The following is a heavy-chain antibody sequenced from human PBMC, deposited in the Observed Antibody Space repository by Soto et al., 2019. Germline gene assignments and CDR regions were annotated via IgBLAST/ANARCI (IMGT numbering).Heavy chain of an antibody. CDR1: GYTFTSYG. CDR3: ATTPGYCSGGSCYSDY. D-gene: IGHD2-15*01. Sequence: GASVKVSCKASGYTFTSYGISWVRQAPGQGLEWMGWISAYNGNTNYAQKLQGRVTMTTDTSTSTAYMELRSLRSDDTAVYYCATTPGYCSGGSCYSDYWGQGTLVTVSS. V-gene: IGHV1-18*01. J-gene: IGHJ4*02. CDR2: ISAYNGNT.